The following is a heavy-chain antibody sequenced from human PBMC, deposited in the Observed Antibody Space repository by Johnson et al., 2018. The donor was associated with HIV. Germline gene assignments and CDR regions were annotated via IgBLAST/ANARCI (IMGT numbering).Heavy chain of an antibody. J-gene: IGHJ3*02. CDR3: AKHRSWDQLELRGSAFDI. Sequence: VQLVESGGGLVQAGRSLRLSCAASGFTFDDYAMHWVRQAPGKGLEWVSGISWNSGSIAYADSVKGRFTISRDNAKNSLYLQMNSLRAEDTAFYYCAKHRSWDQLELRGSAFDIWGQGTMVTVSS. CDR1: GFTFDDYA. CDR2: ISWNSGSI. V-gene: IGHV3-9*01. D-gene: IGHD1-7*01.